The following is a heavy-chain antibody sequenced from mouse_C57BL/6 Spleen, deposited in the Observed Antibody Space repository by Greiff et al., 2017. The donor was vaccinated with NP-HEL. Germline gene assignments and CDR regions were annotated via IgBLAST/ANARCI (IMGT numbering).Heavy chain of an antibody. D-gene: IGHD4-1*01. CDR2: IDPSDSYT. Sequence: QVHVKQPGAELVMPGASVKLSCKASGYTFTSYWMHWVKQRPGQGLEWIGEIDPSDSYTNYNQKFKGKSTLTVDKSSSTAYMQLSSLTSEDSAVYYCATNWEAWFAYWGQGTLVTVSA. V-gene: IGHV1-69*01. CDR3: ATNWEAWFAY. J-gene: IGHJ3*01. CDR1: GYTFTSYW.